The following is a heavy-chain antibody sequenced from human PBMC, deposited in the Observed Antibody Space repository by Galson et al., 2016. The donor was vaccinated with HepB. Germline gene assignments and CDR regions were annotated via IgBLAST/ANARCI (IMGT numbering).Heavy chain of an antibody. V-gene: IGHV4-61*02. CDR3: ARGVAARQDYFYGMDV. CDR1: GGAIHSGSYF. CDR2: VSARGSA. D-gene: IGHD6-6*01. J-gene: IGHJ6*04. Sequence: TLSLTCSVSGGAIHSGSYFWTWVRQRAGKGLEWIGRVSARGSANYNPSLKSRVIVSIDTSKNQFSLRLTSATAADTALYYCARGVAARQDYFYGMDVWGKGTTVTVSS.